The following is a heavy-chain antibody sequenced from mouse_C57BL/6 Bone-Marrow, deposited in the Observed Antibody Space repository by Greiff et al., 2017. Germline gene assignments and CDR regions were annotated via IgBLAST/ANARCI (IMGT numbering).Heavy chain of an antibody. D-gene: IGHD2-5*01. Sequence: VQLQQSGPGLVQPSQSLSITCTVSGFSLTSYGVHWVRQSPGKGLEWLGVIWSGGSTDYNAAFISRLSISKDNSKSQVFFKMNSLQADDTAIYYCARNGLYSNYEAYWGQGTLVTVSA. V-gene: IGHV2-2*01. CDR1: GFSLTSYG. CDR2: IWSGGST. J-gene: IGHJ3*01. CDR3: ARNGLYSNYEAY.